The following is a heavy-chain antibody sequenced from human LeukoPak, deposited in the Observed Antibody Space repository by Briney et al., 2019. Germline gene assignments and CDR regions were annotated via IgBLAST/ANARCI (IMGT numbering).Heavy chain of an antibody. V-gene: IGHV1-2*02. D-gene: IGHD6-19*01. CDR1: GYTFTGYY. CDR2: INPNSGGT. Sequence: ASVKVSRKASGYTFTGYYMHWVRQAPGQGLEWMGWINPNSGGTNYAQKFQGRVTMTRDTSISTAYMELSRLRSDDTAVYYCARGAGIAVAGRGMGYWGQGTLVTVSS. J-gene: IGHJ4*02. CDR3: ARGAGIAVAGRGMGY.